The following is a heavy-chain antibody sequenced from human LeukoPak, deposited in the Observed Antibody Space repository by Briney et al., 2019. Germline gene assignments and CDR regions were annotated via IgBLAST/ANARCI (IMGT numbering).Heavy chain of an antibody. CDR1: GYTFTSYY. V-gene: IGHV1-46*01. CDR2: INPSGGST. CDR3: ARATPIRYYYYYGMDV. J-gene: IGHJ6*02. Sequence: ASVKVSCKASGYTFTSYYMHWVRQAPGQGLEWMGIINPSGGSTSYAQKFQGRVTMTRDTSTSTVYMELSSLRSEDTAVYYCARATPIRYYYYYGMDVWGQGTTATVSS. D-gene: IGHD2-15*01.